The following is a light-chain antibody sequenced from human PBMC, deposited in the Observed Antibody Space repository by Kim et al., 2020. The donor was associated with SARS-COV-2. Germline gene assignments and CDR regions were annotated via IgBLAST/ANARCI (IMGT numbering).Light chain of an antibody. CDR1: DIGTKR. CDR3: QVWDISSDHYV. CDR2: YNS. V-gene: IGLV3-21*04. J-gene: IGLJ1*01. Sequence: PGKTASITWGGNDIGTKRVHWYQQRPGQAPVLVLYYNSDRPSGIPERFSGSNSGNTATLTINRVEAGDEADYYCQVWDISSDHYVFGTGTKVTVL.